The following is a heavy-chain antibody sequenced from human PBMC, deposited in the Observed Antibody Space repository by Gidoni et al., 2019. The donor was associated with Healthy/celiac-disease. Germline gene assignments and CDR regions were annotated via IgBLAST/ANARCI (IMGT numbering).Heavy chain of an antibody. D-gene: IGHD2-2*01. V-gene: IGHV1-18*01. J-gene: IGHJ1*01. Sequence: QVQLVQSGAGVKKPGASGKVSCKASGYTFCSYGISCVRQAPGQGLEWMGWISAYNGTTNTAQKLQGRVTMTTDTSTSTAYMELRSLRSDHTAVYYCARDRAVVPAANLFPHWGQGTLVTVSS. CDR1: GYTFCSYG. CDR3: ARDRAVVPAANLFPH. CDR2: ISAYNGTT.